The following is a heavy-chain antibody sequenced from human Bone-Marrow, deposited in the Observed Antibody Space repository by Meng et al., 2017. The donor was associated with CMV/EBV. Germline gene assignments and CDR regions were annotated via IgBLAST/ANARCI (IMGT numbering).Heavy chain of an antibody. CDR1: GFTFSSYG. D-gene: IGHD3-3*01. CDR2: IRSKAYGGTT. CDR3: TRDQGDDFWSGYYFADV. J-gene: IGHJ6*01. Sequence: GGSLRLSCAASGFTFSSYGMHWVRQAPGKGLEWVGFIRSKAYGGTTEYAASVKGRFTISRDDSKSIAYLQMNSLKTEDTAVYYCTRDQGDDFWSGYYFADVWGQGTTVTVSS. V-gene: IGHV3-49*04.